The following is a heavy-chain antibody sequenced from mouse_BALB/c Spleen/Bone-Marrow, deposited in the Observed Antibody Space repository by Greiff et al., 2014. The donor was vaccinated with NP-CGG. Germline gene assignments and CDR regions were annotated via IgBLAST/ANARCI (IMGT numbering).Heavy chain of an antibody. CDR3: ARWRYYFDY. D-gene: IGHD2-3*01. J-gene: IGHJ2*01. CDR1: GYTFTSYW. Sequence: QVQLQQSGAELARPGASVKLSCKASGYTFTSYWMQWVKQRPGQGLEWIGAIYPGDGDTRYTQKSKGKATLTADKSSSTAYMQLSSLASEDSAVYYCARWRYYFDYWGQGTTLTVSS. V-gene: IGHV1-87*01. CDR2: IYPGDGDT.